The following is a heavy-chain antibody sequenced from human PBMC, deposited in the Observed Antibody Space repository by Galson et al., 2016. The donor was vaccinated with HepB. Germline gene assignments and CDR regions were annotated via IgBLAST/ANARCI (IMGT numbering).Heavy chain of an antibody. CDR2: IIPIFGTA. CDR1: GDTFSRYA. J-gene: IGHJ4*02. Sequence: SVKVSCKASGDTFSRYAFSWVRQAPGQGLEWMGGIIPIFGTAKYAQKFQGRVTITADESTSTAYMELSSLRSEDTAVYYCAREITGYGYVPFFDYWGQGTLVTVSS. CDR3: AREITGYGYVPFFDY. V-gene: IGHV1-69*13. D-gene: IGHD3-16*01.